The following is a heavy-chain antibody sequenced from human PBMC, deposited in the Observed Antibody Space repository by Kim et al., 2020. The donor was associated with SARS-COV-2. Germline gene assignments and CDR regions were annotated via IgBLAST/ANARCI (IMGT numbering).Heavy chain of an antibody. D-gene: IGHD5-18*01. V-gene: IGHV4-59*01. CDR3: ARGGWLRTDWFDP. J-gene: IGHJ5*02. CDR1: GVSIGNSF. Sequence: SETLSLTCTVSGVSIGNSFWSWIRQSPGKGLEWIGYIYHTWSTTYNASFKNQATLSVDTAKSQFYLRLASVTAADTAVYYCARGGWLRTDWFDPWCQRTLVTLAS. CDR2: IYHTWST.